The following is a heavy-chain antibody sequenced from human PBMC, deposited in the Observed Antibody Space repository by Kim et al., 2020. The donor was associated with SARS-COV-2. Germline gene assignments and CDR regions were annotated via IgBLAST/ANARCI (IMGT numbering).Heavy chain of an antibody. V-gene: IGHV3-48*01. J-gene: IGHJ3*01. D-gene: IGHD3-16*01. CDR2: IIRGSTTI. CDR1: GFTFSAYD. Sequence: GGSLRLSCAASGFTFSAYDMNWVRQAPGKGLEWVSSIIRGSTTIYYADSVKGRFTISRDNSKNSLFLQMNSLRAEDTALYYCVRDRRGGAFDSWGQGTMVTVSS. CDR3: VRDRRGGAFDS.